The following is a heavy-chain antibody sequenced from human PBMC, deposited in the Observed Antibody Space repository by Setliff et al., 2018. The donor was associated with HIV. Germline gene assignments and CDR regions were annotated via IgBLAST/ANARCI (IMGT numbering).Heavy chain of an antibody. CDR3: ARTLPQYTNLFDY. CDR1: GYTFTSYD. V-gene: IGHV1-2*02. D-gene: IGHD5-18*01. Sequence: ASVKVSCKASGYTFTSYDINWVRQAPGHGFQWMGWISPKYGGTNYAQNFQGRVTMTRDTSISTAYMELSRLRSDDTAVYYCARTLPQYTNLFDYWGQGTLVTVSS. J-gene: IGHJ4*02. CDR2: ISPKYGGT.